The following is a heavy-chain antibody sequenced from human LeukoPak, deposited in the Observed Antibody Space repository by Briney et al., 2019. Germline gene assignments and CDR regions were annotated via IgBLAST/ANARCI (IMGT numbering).Heavy chain of an antibody. D-gene: IGHD3-10*01. V-gene: IGHV4-39*01. J-gene: IGHJ4*02. CDR1: GGSISSSSYY. CDR2: IYYSGST. CDR3: ARYGSGSKFDY. Sequence: SQTLSLTCTVCGGSISSSSYYWGWIRQPPGKGLEWIGSIYYSGSTYYNPSLKSRVTISVDTSKNQFSLKLSSVTAADTAVYYCARYGSGSKFDYWGREPWSPSPQ.